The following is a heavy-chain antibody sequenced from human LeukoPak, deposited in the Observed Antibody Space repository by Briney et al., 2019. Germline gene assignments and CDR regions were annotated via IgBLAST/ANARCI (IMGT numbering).Heavy chain of an antibody. CDR2: MNPNSGNT. V-gene: IGHV1-8*03. D-gene: IGHD7-27*01. Sequence: ASVKVSCKASGYTFTSYDINWVRQATGQGLEWMGWMNPNSGNTGYAQKFQGRVTITRNTSISTAYMELSSLRSEDTAVYYCARVGVTGDHFDYWGQGTLVTVSS. CDR3: ARVGVTGDHFDY. J-gene: IGHJ4*02. CDR1: GYTFTSYD.